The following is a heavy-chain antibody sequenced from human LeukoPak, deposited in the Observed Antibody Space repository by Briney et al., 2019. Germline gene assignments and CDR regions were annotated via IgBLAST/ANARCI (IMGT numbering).Heavy chain of an antibody. D-gene: IGHD3-10*01. CDR1: GFSFRTYG. J-gene: IGHJ4*02. CDR3: AGDRGSGSYLDY. CDR2: IWYDGIDK. V-gene: IGHV3-33*01. Sequence: PGGSLRLSCAASGFSFRTYGMHWVRQAPGKGLEWVAAIWYDGIDKYYPDSVKGRFTISRDNSKNTLSLQMNSLRAEDSAVYFCAGDRGSGSYLDYWGQGTLVIVSS.